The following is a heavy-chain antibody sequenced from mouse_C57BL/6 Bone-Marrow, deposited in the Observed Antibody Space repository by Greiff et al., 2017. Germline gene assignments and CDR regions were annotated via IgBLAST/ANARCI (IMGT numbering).Heavy chain of an antibody. CDR1: GYTFTEYT. CDR2: FYPGSGSI. Sequence: QVQLQQSGAELVKPGASVKLSCKASGYTFTEYTIHWVKQRSGQGLEWIGWFYPGSGSIKYNEKFKDKATLTANKSSSTVYMELSRLTSVDSAVYVCARHEEGAGPFAYWGQGTLVTVSA. J-gene: IGHJ3*01. D-gene: IGHD3-3*01. V-gene: IGHV1-62-2*01. CDR3: ARHEEGAGPFAY.